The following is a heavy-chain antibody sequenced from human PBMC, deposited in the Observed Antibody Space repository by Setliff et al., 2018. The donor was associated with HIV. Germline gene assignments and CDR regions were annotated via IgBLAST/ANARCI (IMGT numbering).Heavy chain of an antibody. J-gene: IGHJ2*01. CDR1: GDSIGDYY. D-gene: IGHD3-10*01. Sequence: SETLSLTCTVSGDSIGDYYWNWIRQPAGKGLEWIGRVYASAYSNYNHSLKSRVTMSVDTSQNQFSLKLRSVNAADTAVYYCARDWVTRSNYYGSGSPWYFDFWGRGILVTVS. V-gene: IGHV4-4*07. CDR3: ARDWVTRSNYYGSGSPWYFDF. CDR2: VYASAYS.